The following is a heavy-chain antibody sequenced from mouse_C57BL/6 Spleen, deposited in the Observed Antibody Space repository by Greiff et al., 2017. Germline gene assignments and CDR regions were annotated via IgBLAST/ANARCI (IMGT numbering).Heavy chain of an antibody. J-gene: IGHJ4*01. D-gene: IGHD3-3*01. CDR2: INPSTGGT. CDR3: AREGYYYAMDY. Sequence: VQLKESGPELVKPGASVKISCKASGYSFTGYYMNWVKQSPEKSLEWIGEINPSTGGTTYNQKFKAKATLTVYKSSSTAYMQLKSLTSEDSAVYYCAREGYYYAMDYWGQGTSVTVSS. V-gene: IGHV1-42*01. CDR1: GYSFTGYY.